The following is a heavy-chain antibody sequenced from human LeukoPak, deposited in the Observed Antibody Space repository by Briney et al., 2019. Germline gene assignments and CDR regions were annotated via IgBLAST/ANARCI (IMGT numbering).Heavy chain of an antibody. V-gene: IGHV3-23*01. D-gene: IGHD6-19*01. CDR1: GFTFSSYA. J-gene: IGHJ6*02. CDR3: AKDGRVAVAATGYYGMDV. CDR2: ISGSGGST. Sequence: PGASLRLSCAASGFTFSSYAMSWVRQAPGKGLEGVSAISGSGGSTNYAASVKGRFTISRDNSKNTLYLQMNSLRAEDTAVYYCAKDGRVAVAATGYYGMDVWGQGTTVTVSS.